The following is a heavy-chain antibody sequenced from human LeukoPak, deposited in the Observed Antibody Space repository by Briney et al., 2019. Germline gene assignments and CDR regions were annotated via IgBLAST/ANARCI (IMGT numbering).Heavy chain of an antibody. J-gene: IGHJ4*02. D-gene: IGHD3-16*01. V-gene: IGHV4-59*01. Sequence: SETLSLTCTVSGDSISTYQWSWLRQPPGKGLEWLGYISYSGGTMYNPSLRSRVTISIDTSKNQPSLKVSSVTAADTAVYYCARVGRGDHTWGSYSFDYWGQGALVTVSS. CDR3: ARVGRGDHTWGSYSFDY. CDR2: ISYSGGT. CDR1: GDSISTYQ.